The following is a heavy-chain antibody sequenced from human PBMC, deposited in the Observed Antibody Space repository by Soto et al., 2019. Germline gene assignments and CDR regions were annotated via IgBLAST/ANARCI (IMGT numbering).Heavy chain of an antibody. CDR2: IYYGGNT. D-gene: IGHD6-19*01. J-gene: IGHJ4*02. CDR3: ATTIYSSGWFRDH. Sequence: SETLSLTCAVSGVSINTNDFHGCLRQPPKRGLEWVGSIYYGGNTYYTTSLKSRVTISADLSKNQFSLNLISVTAADSAVYYCATTIYSSGWFRDHWGQGTLVT. V-gene: IGHV4-39*01. CDR1: GVSINTNDFH.